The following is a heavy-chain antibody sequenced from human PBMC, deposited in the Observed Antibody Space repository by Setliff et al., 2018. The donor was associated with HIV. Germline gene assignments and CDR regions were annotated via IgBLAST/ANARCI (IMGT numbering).Heavy chain of an antibody. CDR1: GGSISSISYD. CDR2: IYYSGST. J-gene: IGHJ3*02. V-gene: IGHV4-39*01. D-gene: IGHD3-3*01. Sequence: PSETLSLTCTVSGGSISSISYDWGWIRQPPGKGLEWIGGIYYSGSTYYNPSLKSLVTISVDTSKNQCSLMLSSVTAADTAVYYCARVVTHPYSGVVDAFDIWVQGTMVTVSS. CDR3: ARVVTHPYSGVVDAFDI.